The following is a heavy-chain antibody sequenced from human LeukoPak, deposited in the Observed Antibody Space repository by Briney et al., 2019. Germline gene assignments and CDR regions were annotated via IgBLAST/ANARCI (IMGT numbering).Heavy chain of an antibody. CDR1: GYTFTGYY. Sequence: ASVKVSCKASGYTFTGYYMHWVRQAPGQGLEWMGWINPNSGGTNYAQKFQGRVTMTRDTYISTAYMELSRLRSDDTAVYYCATIAPGVRQYDYWGQKTLVTVSS. D-gene: IGHD3-10*01. CDR3: ATIAPGVRQYDY. J-gene: IGHJ4*02. CDR2: INPNSGGT. V-gene: IGHV1-2*02.